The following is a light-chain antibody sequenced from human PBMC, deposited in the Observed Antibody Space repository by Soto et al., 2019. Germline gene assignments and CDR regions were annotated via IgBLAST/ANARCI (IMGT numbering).Light chain of an antibody. CDR3: SSFVAGNNYWV. CDR2: EVS. J-gene: IGLJ3*02. V-gene: IGLV2-14*01. Sequence: QSVLTQPASVSGSPGQSITISCTGTSSDVGGYNYVSWFQHHPGKAPKLIIYEVSYRPSGVSNRFSGSKSGDTASLTISGLQAEDEADYYCSSFVAGNNYWVFGGGTKVTVL. CDR1: SSDVGGYNY.